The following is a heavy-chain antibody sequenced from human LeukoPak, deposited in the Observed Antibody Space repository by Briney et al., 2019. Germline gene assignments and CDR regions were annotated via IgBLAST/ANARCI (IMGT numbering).Heavy chain of an antibody. CDR1: GFSFSRYW. CDR2: IKGDESDD. J-gene: IGHJ4*02. CDR3: ARVVDYDFLSGYYSPFDH. V-gene: IGHV3-7*01. Sequence: GGSLRLSCAASGFSFSRYWMTWVRQAPGKGLEWVANIKGDESDDHYVASVRGRFTISRDNAKRSLYLQMNNLRAEDTGVYYCARVVDYDFLSGYYSPFDHWGQGVLVIVSS. D-gene: IGHD3-3*01.